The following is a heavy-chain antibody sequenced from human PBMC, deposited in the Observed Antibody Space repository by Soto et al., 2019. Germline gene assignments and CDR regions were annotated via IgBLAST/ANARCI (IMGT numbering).Heavy chain of an antibody. CDR1: GLTFSSYA. CDR2: ISYDGSNK. J-gene: IGHJ6*02. Sequence: PGGSLRLSCAASGLTFSSYAMHWVRQTPGKGLEWVAVISYDGSNKYYADSVKGRFTISRDNSKNTLYLQMNSLRAEDTAVYYCARGFQLANYYYYGMDVWGQGTTVTVSS. CDR3: ARGFQLANYYYYGMDV. D-gene: IGHD1-1*01. V-gene: IGHV3-30-3*01.